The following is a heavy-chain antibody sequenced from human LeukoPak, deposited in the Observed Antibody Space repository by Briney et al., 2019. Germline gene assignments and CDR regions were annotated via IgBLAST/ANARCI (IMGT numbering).Heavy chain of an antibody. Sequence: GGSLRLSCETSGFSFGGFALTWVRQAPGKGLEWVATIKNDGSDKCYVDSVKGRFTLSRDNAKNSVYLQMNSLRVEDTAVYYCVNLGYSDGGQGTLVTVSS. CDR2: IKNDGSDK. J-gene: IGHJ4*02. D-gene: IGHD5-12*01. CDR3: VNLGYSD. CDR1: GFSFGGFA. V-gene: IGHV3-7*01.